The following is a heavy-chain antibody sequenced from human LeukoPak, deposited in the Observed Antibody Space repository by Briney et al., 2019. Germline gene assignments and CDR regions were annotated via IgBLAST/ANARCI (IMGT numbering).Heavy chain of an antibody. J-gene: IGHJ4*02. D-gene: IGHD2-2*01. CDR3: AREKIAMRAFDS. CDR2: VYDTGST. CDR1: GGSISSYY. V-gene: IGHV4-59*01. Sequence: NPSETLSLTCTVSGGSISSYYWSWIRQPPGKGLEWIGYVYDTGSTDYNPSLKSRVTISVDTSKNQFSLRLNSVTAADTAIYYCAREKIAMRAFDSWGQGTLVTVSS.